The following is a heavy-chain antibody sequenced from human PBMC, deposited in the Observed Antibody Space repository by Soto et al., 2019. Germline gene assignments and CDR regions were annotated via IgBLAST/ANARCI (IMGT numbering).Heavy chain of an antibody. CDR1: GGSFSGYY. V-gene: IGHV4-34*01. J-gene: IGHJ6*03. CDR3: AISRPLYYYYYMDV. CDR2: INHSGST. Sequence: QVQLQQWGAGLLKPSETLSLTCAVYGGSFSGYYWSWIRQPPGKGLEWIGEINHSGSTNYNPSLKSRVTISVDTSKNQFSLKLSSVTAADTAVYYCAISRPLYYYYYMDVWGKGTTVTVSS.